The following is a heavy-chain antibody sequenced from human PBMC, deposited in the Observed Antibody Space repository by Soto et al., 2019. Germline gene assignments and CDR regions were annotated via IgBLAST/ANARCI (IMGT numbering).Heavy chain of an antibody. J-gene: IGHJ6*02. CDR3: ARGPRTMIVVPGYYYYGMDV. CDR2: INHSVST. CDR1: GGSFSGYY. Sequence: TSETLSLTCAVYGGSFSGYYWSWIRQPPGKGLEWIGEINHSVSTNYNSSLKSRVTISVDTSKNQFSLKLSSVTAADTAVYYCARGPRTMIVVPGYYYYGMDVWGQGTTVTVSS. D-gene: IGHD3-22*01. V-gene: IGHV4-34*01.